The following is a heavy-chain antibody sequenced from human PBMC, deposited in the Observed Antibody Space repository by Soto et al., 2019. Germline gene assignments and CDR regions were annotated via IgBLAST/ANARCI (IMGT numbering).Heavy chain of an antibody. J-gene: IGHJ6*02. CDR2: INPSGGST. Sequence: ASVKVSCKASGYTFTSYYMHWVRQAPGQGLEWMGIINPSGGSTSYAQKFQGRVTMTRDTSTSTVYMELSSLRSEDTAVYYCARDAIVLVPAARTHYYYYYYGMDVWGQGTTVT. CDR1: GYTFTSYY. V-gene: IGHV1-46*01. D-gene: IGHD2-2*01. CDR3: ARDAIVLVPAARTHYYYYYYGMDV.